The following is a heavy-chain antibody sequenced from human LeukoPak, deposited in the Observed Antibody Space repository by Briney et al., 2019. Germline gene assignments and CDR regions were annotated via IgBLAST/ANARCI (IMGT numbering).Heavy chain of an antibody. CDR2: VHLDGRT. CDR1: GGSLNSANW. CDR3: AREGCFFRPLDY. J-gene: IGHJ4*02. Sequence: SETLSLPCGLSGGSLNSANWWTWVRQPPGKGLELIGEVHLDGRTNYNPSLKSRLTMSVDLSEDHISLKLTSVTVADTAVYYCAREGCFFRPLDYSGQGTLVNVSS. V-gene: IGHV4-4*02. D-gene: IGHD3/OR15-3a*01.